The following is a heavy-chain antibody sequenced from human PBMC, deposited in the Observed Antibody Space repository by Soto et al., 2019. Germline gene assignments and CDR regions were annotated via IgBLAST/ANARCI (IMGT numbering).Heavy chain of an antibody. CDR1: GYIFTNYG. Sequence: ASVKVSCKASGYIFTNYGFNWVRQAPGQGLDWMGWISAYNANRNSAQKFQGRVTMTTDTSTFTAYMELRSLRSDDTAVYYCARGPRYYGDYDSGGNYMDVWGTGTTVTVSS. CDR2: ISAYNANR. CDR3: ARGPRYYGDYDSGGNYMDV. J-gene: IGHJ6*03. V-gene: IGHV1-18*01. D-gene: IGHD4-17*01.